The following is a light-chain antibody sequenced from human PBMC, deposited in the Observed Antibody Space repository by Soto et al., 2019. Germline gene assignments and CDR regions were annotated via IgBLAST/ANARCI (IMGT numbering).Light chain of an antibody. V-gene: IGLV1-40*01. Sequence: QSVLTQPPSVSGAPGQRVTISCTGSSSNIGAGYDVHWYQQLPGTAPKLLIFININRPSGIPDRFSGSKSGTSASLAITGLRAEDEADYYCQSYDSSPSGYVFGTGTKVTVL. CDR2: INI. CDR1: SSNIGAGYD. J-gene: IGLJ1*01. CDR3: QSYDSSPSGYV.